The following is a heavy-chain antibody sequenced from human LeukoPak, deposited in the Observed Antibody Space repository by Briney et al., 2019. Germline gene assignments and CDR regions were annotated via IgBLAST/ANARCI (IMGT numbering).Heavy chain of an antibody. V-gene: IGHV4-30-4*01. J-gene: IGHJ2*01. Sequence: SQTLSLTCTVSGGSISSVNYYWSWIRQPPGKGLEWIGYIYYSGTTFYNPSLKSRVTISVDTSNNQFSLKVSSMTAADTAVYYCARGLQGYWYFDLWGRGTLVTVSS. CDR1: GGSISSVNYY. CDR3: ARGLQGYWYFDL. CDR2: IYYSGTT.